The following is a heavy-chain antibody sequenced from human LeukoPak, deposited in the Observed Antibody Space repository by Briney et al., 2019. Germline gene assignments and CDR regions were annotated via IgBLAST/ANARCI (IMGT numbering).Heavy chain of an antibody. CDR3: ARPSSGQLRNGCYFDY. J-gene: IGHJ4*02. V-gene: IGHV3-30-3*01. Sequence: AASGFTFSSSAVHWVGQAPGKGLEWVAVISYEGSNKYYADSGKGRFTISRDNSKNTLYLQVDSLRPDDTSVYYCARPSSGQLRNGCYFDYWGQG. D-gene: IGHD1-14*01. CDR2: ISYEGSNK. CDR1: GFTFSSSA.